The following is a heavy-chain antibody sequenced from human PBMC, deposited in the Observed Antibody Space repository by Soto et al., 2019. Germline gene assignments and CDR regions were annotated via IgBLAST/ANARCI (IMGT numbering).Heavy chain of an antibody. Sequence: SETLSLTCAVSGGSISSYYWSWIRQPPGKGLEWIGYIYYSGSTNYNPSLKSRVTISVDTSKNQFSLKLSSVTAADTAVYYCARNRGRVRGVISYEDWFDPWGQGTLVTVSS. CDR3: ARNRGRVRGVISYEDWFDP. V-gene: IGHV4-59*12. CDR1: GGSISSYY. J-gene: IGHJ5*02. CDR2: IYYSGST. D-gene: IGHD3-10*01.